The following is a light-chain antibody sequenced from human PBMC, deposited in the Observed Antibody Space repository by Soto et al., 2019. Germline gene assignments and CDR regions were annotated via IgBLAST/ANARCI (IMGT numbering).Light chain of an antibody. CDR1: QSISFY. V-gene: IGKV1-39*01. Sequence: DLQMTQAPSSKYASVGDRVTITFRASQSISFYLRWYQQKPGKAHKVLIYAASNLQSGVPSRFSGSGSGTDFTLTISSLQPEDFATYYSPQSYSIPIPSGHVARLEIK. CDR2: AAS. J-gene: IGKJ5*01. CDR3: PQSYSIPIP.